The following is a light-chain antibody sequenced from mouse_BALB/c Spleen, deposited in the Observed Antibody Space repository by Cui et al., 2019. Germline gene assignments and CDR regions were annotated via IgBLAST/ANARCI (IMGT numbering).Light chain of an antibody. J-gene: IGKJ5*01. CDR3: QQCNSTPLT. CDR2: AAS. CDR1: PTIGTW. Sequence: IHLTQSPASLSASLGESVTITCLASPTIGTWLGWYQQKPGTSPQLLIYAASSLADGVPARFSGSGSGTKFSLKISSIQAEDFVSYYCQQCNSTPLTFGAGTKLELK. V-gene: IGKV12-98*01.